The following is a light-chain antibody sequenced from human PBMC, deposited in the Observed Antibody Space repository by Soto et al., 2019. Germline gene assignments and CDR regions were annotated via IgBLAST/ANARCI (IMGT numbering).Light chain of an antibody. CDR3: SSYTSASTLLYL. J-gene: IGLJ1*01. CDR1: SSDVGGYNY. V-gene: IGLV2-14*01. Sequence: QSALTQPASVSGSPGQSITISCTGTSSDVGGYNYVSWYQQHPGIAPKLLIYGVTNRPSGVSTRFSGSKSGNTASLTISGLQADDEADYHYSSYTSASTLLYLFGTGTKLTVL. CDR2: GVT.